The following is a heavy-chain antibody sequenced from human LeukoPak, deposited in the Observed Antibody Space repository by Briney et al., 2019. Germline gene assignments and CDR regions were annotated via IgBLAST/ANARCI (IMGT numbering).Heavy chain of an antibody. V-gene: IGHV1-2*02. CDR2: INPNSGGT. CDR3: ARGANPKNYYYYYMDV. J-gene: IGHJ6*03. CDR1: GYTFTGYY. Sequence: ASVKVSCKASGYTFTGYYMHWVRQAPGQGLEWMGWINPNSGGTNYAQKFQGRVTMTRDTSISTAYMELSGLRSDDTAVYYCARGANPKNYYYYYMDVWGKGTTVTVSS.